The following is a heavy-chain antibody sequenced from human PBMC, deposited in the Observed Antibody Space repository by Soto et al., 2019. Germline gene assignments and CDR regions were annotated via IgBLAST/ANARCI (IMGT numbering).Heavy chain of an antibody. CDR3: VKDRSQTWSFHY. CDR2: VTHDGSLY. V-gene: IGHV3-30*18. J-gene: IGHJ4*02. D-gene: IGHD2-8*02. CDR1: GFTFSSCA. Sequence: QVQLVESGGGVVQPGRSLRLSCVASGFTFSSCAMHWVRQFPGKGLEWLAVVTHDGSLYPYADSVKGRFSIYRDNSRKTLYLQMNSLRPEDTAVYYCVKDRSQTWSFHYWGQGTLVTVSS.